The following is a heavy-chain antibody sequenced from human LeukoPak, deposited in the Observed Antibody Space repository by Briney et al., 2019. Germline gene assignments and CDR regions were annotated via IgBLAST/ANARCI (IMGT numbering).Heavy chain of an antibody. CDR1: GGSFSGYY. Sequence: SETLSLTCAVYGGSFSGYYWRWLRQPPGKGLEWIGEINHSGSTNYNQSLTSRVTISVDTSKNQFSLKLSSLTAADTAVYYCARGYNSGIVVVPAAIRKGYYYYGMDVWGQGTTVTVSS. V-gene: IGHV4-34*01. D-gene: IGHD2-2*02. CDR2: INHSGST. J-gene: IGHJ6*02. CDR3: ARGYNSGIVVVPAAIRKGYYYYGMDV.